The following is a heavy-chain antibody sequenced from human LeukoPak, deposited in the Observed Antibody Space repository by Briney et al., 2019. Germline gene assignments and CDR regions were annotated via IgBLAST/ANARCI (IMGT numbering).Heavy chain of an antibody. Sequence: GGSLRLSCAASGFTFSSYEMNWVRQAPGKGLEWVSYISSSGSTIYYADSVKGRFTISRDNAKNSLYLQMNSLRAEDTAVYYCALSSSWYGGFFDYWGQGTLVTVSS. CDR3: ALSSSWYGGFFDY. CDR1: GFTFSSYE. D-gene: IGHD6-13*01. CDR2: ISSSGSTI. V-gene: IGHV3-48*03. J-gene: IGHJ4*02.